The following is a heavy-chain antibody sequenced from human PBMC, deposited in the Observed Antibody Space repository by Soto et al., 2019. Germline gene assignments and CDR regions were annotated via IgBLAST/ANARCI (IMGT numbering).Heavy chain of an antibody. J-gene: IGHJ4*02. V-gene: IGHV3-15*07. Sequence: EVQLVESGGGLVKPGGSLRVSCAASGFTFSKAWMNWVRQAPGKGLEWVGRIRSETDGGAADYAAPVKGRFIISRDDSKSTVYLQMNSLKTEDTAMYYCTTGGVAVPGDDYWGQGTRVTVSS. CDR2: IRSETDGGAA. CDR1: GFTFSKAW. CDR3: TTGGVAVPGDDY. D-gene: IGHD6-19*01.